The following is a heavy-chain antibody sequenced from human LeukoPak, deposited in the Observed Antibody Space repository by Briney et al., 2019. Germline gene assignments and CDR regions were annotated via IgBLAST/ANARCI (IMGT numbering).Heavy chain of an antibody. CDR2: ISWNSGSI. J-gene: IGHJ1*01. Sequence: PGRSLRLSCAASGFTFDDYAMHWVRQAPGKGLEWVSGISWNSGSIGYADSVKGRFTISRDNAKNSLYLQMNSLRAEDMALYYCAKDIGRYCSGGSCYLFQHWGQGTLVTVSS. CDR3: AKDIGRYCSGGSCYLFQH. CDR1: GFTFDDYA. V-gene: IGHV3-9*03. D-gene: IGHD2-15*01.